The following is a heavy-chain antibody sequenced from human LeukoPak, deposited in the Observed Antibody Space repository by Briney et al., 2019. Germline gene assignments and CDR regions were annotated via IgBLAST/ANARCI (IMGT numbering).Heavy chain of an antibody. D-gene: IGHD6-19*01. CDR1: GYSISSGYY. J-gene: IGHJ4*02. CDR2: IYHSGST. V-gene: IGHV4-38-2*01. CDR3: ARGPSYTSGCDFDY. Sequence: KTSETLSLTCAVSGYSISSGYYWGWIRQPPGKGLEWIGNIYHSGSTYYNPSLKSRVTISVDTSKNQFSPKLTSVTAADTAVYYCARGPSYTSGCDFDYWGQGTLVTVSS.